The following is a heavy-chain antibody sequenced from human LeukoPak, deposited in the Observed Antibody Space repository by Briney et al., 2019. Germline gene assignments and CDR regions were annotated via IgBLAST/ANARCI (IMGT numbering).Heavy chain of an antibody. CDR3: ARVGWNDDDNWFDP. Sequence: GASVKVSCKASGGTFSSYAISWVRQAPGQGLEWMGGIIPIFGTANYAQKFQGRVTITTDEPTSTAYMELSSLRSEDTAVYYCARVGWNDDDNWFDPWGQGTLVTVSS. CDR2: IIPIFGTA. V-gene: IGHV1-69*05. CDR1: GGTFSSYA. J-gene: IGHJ5*02. D-gene: IGHD1-1*01.